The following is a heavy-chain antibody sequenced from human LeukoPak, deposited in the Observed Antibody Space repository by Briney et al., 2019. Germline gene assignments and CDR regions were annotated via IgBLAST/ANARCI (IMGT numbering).Heavy chain of an antibody. J-gene: IGHJ4*02. V-gene: IGHV3-30-3*01. D-gene: IGHD3-16*02. CDR3: ARDGYYDYVWGSYRYQYYFDY. Sequence: GGSLRLSCAASGFTFRSYAMHWVRQAPGKGLEWVAVISYDGSNKYYADSVKGRFTISRDNSKNTLYLQMNSLRAEDTAVYYCARDGYYDYVWGSYRYQYYFDYWGQGTLVTVSS. CDR2: ISYDGSNK. CDR1: GFTFRSYA.